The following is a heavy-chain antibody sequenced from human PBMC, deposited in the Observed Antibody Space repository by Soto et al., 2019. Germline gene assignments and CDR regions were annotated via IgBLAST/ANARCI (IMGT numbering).Heavy chain of an antibody. D-gene: IGHD2-15*01. CDR3: ARVGGDIVVVVAAPIDYYYYGMDV. CDR1: GFTFSSYE. V-gene: IGHV3-48*03. J-gene: IGHJ6*02. CDR2: ISSSGSTI. Sequence: EVQLVESGGGLVQPGGSLRLSCAASGFTFSSYEMNWVRQAPGKGLEWVSYISSSGSTIYYADSVKGRFTISRDNAKNSLYLQMNSLRAEDTAVYYCARVGGDIVVVVAAPIDYYYYGMDVWGQGTTVTVSS.